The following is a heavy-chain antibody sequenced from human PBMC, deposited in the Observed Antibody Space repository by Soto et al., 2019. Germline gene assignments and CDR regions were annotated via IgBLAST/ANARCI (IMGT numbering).Heavy chain of an antibody. Sequence: QVRLQEWGPGLVKPSQTLSLECSVSGGSITTGGRYWSGIRQLPGKGLEWIGDIYYSGNTYYNAYLKSRVSISVEAAKNQFSLNLSSVTAADTAVYYCAQALVFTGGDGFDIWGQGRLVTVSS. V-gene: IGHV4-31*02. CDR3: AQALVFTGGDGFDI. CDR1: GGSITTGGRY. D-gene: IGHD1-1*01. CDR2: IYYSGNT. J-gene: IGHJ3*02.